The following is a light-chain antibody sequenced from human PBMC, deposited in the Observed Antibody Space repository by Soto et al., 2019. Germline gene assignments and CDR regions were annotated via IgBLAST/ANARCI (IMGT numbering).Light chain of an antibody. Sequence: EIVLTQSPGTLSLSPGERATLSCRASQSVSSSFLAWYQQKPGQAPCLLIYGASSRATGIPDRFSGSGSGTDFTLTISRLEPEDFAVYYCQQYGSSPLTFGGGTKVEIK. J-gene: IGKJ4*01. V-gene: IGKV3-20*01. CDR1: QSVSSSF. CDR3: QQYGSSPLT. CDR2: GAS.